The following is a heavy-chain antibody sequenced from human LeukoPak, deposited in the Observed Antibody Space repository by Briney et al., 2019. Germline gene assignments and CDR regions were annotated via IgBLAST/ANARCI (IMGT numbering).Heavy chain of an antibody. CDR3: AKGGTYYDFWSGYLDYFDY. CDR1: GFTFSSYW. J-gene: IGHJ4*02. D-gene: IGHD3-3*01. CDR2: INSDGSST. Sequence: GGSLRLSCAASGFTFSSYWMHWVRQAPGKGLVWVSRINSDGSSTSYADSVKGRFTISRDNAKNTLYLQMNSLRAEDTAVCYCAKGGTYYDFWSGYLDYFDYWGQGTLVTVSS. V-gene: IGHV3-74*01.